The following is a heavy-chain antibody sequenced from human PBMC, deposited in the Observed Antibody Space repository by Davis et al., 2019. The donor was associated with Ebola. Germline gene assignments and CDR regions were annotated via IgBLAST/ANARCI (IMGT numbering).Heavy chain of an antibody. V-gene: IGHV1-69*10. CDR1: SYTFTSYG. Sequence: SVKVSCKASSYTFTSYGISWVRQAPGQGLVWMGGIIPILGIANYAQKFQGRVTITADESTSTAYMELSSLRPEDTAVYYCASGLVRGESYWYFDLWGRGTLVTASS. CDR2: IIPILGIA. D-gene: IGHD6-6*01. CDR3: ASGLVRGESYWYFDL. J-gene: IGHJ2*01.